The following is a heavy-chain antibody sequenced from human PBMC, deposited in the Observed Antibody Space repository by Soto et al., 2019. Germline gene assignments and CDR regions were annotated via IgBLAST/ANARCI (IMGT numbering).Heavy chain of an antibody. V-gene: IGHV5-10-1*01. J-gene: IGHJ6*02. CDR3: ASRRRCSSNSCYSGYYYGMDV. Sequence: GASLKISCNGSGYSFTSYWISWVRQMPGKGLEWMGRIDPSDSYTNYSPSFQGHVTIAADKSISTAYLQWSSLKASDTAMYYCASRRRCSSNSCYSGYYYGMDVWGQGTTVTVSS. CDR2: IDPSDSYT. CDR1: GYSFTSYW. D-gene: IGHD2-2*01.